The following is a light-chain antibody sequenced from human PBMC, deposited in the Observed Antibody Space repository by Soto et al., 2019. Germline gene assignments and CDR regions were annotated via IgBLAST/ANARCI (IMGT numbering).Light chain of an antibody. J-gene: IGLJ1*01. CDR1: SSNIGTGSD. Sequence: SVLTQPPSVSGAPGQRVTISCTGSSSNIGTGSDVHWYQHLPGTAPKLLIYGNTNRPSGVPDRFSASKSGTSASLAITGLQAEDEADYFCQSYDSSLSGYVFGTGTKVTVL. V-gene: IGLV1-40*01. CDR2: GNT. CDR3: QSYDSSLSGYV.